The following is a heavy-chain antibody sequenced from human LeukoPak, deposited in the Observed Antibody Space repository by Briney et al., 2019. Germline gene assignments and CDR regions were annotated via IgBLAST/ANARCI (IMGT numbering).Heavy chain of an antibody. CDR1: GGSISSYY. V-gene: IGHV4-59*08. D-gene: IGHD6-13*01. CDR3: ACGIAADGMVDWFDP. J-gene: IGHJ5*02. CDR2: IYYSGST. Sequence: SETLSLTCTVSGGSISSYYWSWIRQPPGKGLEWIGYIYYSGSTNYNPSLKSRVTISVDTSKNQFSLKLSSVTAADTAVYYCACGIAADGMVDWFDPWGQGTLITVSS.